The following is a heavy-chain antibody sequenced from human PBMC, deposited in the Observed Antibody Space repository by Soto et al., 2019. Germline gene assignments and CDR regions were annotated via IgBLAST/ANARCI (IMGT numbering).Heavy chain of an antibody. CDR1: GGSISSSNW. J-gene: IGHJ6*02. CDR2: IYHSGST. V-gene: IGHV4-4*02. CDR3: ARSGVRGSYYYGMDV. Sequence: SETLSLTCAASGGSISSSNWWSWVRQPPGKGLEWIGEIYHSGSTNYNPSLKSRVTISVDKSKNQFSLKLSSVTAADTAVYYCARSGVRGSYYYGMDVWGQGTTVTVSS. D-gene: IGHD1-26*01.